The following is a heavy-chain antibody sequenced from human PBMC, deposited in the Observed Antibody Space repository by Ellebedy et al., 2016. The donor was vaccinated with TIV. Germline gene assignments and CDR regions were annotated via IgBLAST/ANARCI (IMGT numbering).Heavy chain of an antibody. CDR3: ARALSWSQDYYYGMDV. CDR1: GYTFTGYY. V-gene: IGHV1-2*02. Sequence: AASVKVSCKASGYTFTGYYMHWVRRAPGQGLEWMGWINPNSGGTNYAQKFQGRVTMTRDTSISPAYMELSRLRSDDTAVYYCARALSWSQDYYYGMDVWGQGTTVTVSS. CDR2: INPNSGGT. D-gene: IGHD2-8*01. J-gene: IGHJ6*02.